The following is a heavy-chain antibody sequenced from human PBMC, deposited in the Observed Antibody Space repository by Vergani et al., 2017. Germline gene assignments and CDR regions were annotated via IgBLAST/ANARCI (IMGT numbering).Heavy chain of an antibody. J-gene: IGHJ3*01. D-gene: IGHD2-21*01. CDR2: FHHTGMT. CDR3: ARDGGEYDKDALDV. Sequence: EQLVESGGGLVRPGGSLRLSCAAAGFVFSRYTIHWVRQAPGKGLEWIASFHHTGMTYNNPSLKSRVTISVDTSKNLISLKLNAVTAADTAVYYCARDGGEYDKDALDVWGQGTKVTVTS. V-gene: IGHV4-38-2*02. CDR1: GFVFSRYT.